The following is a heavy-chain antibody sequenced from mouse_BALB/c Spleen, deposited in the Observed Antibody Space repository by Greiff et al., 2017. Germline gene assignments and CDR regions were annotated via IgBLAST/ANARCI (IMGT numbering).Heavy chain of an antibody. D-gene: IGHD2-4*01. CDR3: AILGYDSFAY. J-gene: IGHJ3*01. V-gene: IGHV5-9*03. CDR1: GFTFSSYT. Sequence: EVMLVESGGGLVKPGGSLKLSCAASGFTFSSYTMSWVRQTPEKRLEWVATISSGGGNTYYPDSVKGRFTISRDNAKNNLYLQMSSLRSEDTALYYCAILGYDSFAYWGQGTLVTVSA. CDR2: ISSGGGNT.